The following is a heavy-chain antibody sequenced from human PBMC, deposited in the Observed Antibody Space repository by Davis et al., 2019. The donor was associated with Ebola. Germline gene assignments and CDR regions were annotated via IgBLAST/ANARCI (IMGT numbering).Heavy chain of an antibody. CDR3: ARTVYSYTYNYYGLDV. Sequence: SETLSLTCTVSGGSISSYYWTWIRQTPGKGLEWIGCVYNTGSTNYNPSLRSRVTISVDTSNNQFSLRLRSVTAADTAVYYCARTVYSYTYNYYGLDVWGQGTTVIVSS. CDR2: VYNTGST. V-gene: IGHV4-59*01. CDR1: GGSISSYY. D-gene: IGHD5-18*01. J-gene: IGHJ6*02.